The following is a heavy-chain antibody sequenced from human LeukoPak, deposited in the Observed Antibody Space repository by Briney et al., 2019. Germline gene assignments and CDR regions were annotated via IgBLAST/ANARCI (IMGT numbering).Heavy chain of an antibody. Sequence: ASETLSLTCAVYGGSFSGYYWSWIRQPPGKGLERIGEINHSGSTNYNPSLKSRVTISVDTSKNQFSLKLSSVTAADTAVYYCARGPSGSYLGGYDYWGQGTLVTVSS. D-gene: IGHD1-26*01. CDR1: GGSFSGYY. CDR3: ARGPSGSYLGGYDY. J-gene: IGHJ4*02. CDR2: INHSGST. V-gene: IGHV4-34*01.